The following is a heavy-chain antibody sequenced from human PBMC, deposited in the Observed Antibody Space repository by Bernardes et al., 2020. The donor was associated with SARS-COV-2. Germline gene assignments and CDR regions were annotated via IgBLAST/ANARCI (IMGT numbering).Heavy chain of an antibody. CDR3: ARTPGDYWSGYPLGGMDV. V-gene: IGHV2-70*11. Sequence: SGPTLLKPTQTLTLTCPFSGFSLTPSGMCVNWIRRPPGRALEWLARIDFNDDKYYTTSLKTSLTISRDTSKNEVVLTMTNMDPLDTATYYCARTPGDYWSGYPLGGMDVWGQGTTVTVSS. CDR2: IDFNDDK. CDR1: GFSLTPSGMC. D-gene: IGHD3-3*01. J-gene: IGHJ6*02.